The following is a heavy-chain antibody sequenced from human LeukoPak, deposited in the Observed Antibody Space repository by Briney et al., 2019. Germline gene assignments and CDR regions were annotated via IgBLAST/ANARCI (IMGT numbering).Heavy chain of an antibody. CDR2: INWNGGST. CDR3: ARMYGSIFGVVIKTYYYYYMDV. V-gene: IGHV3-20*04. D-gene: IGHD3-3*01. Sequence: GGSLRLSCAASGFTFDDYGMSWVRHAPGKGLEWVSVINWNGGSTSYADSVKGRFTISRDNAKNSLYLQMNSLRAEDTAVYYCARMYGSIFGVVIKTYYYYYMDVWGKGTTVTVSS. J-gene: IGHJ6*03. CDR1: GFTFDDYG.